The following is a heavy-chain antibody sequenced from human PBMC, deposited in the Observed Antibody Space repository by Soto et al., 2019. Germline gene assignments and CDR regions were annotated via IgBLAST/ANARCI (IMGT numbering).Heavy chain of an antibody. CDR1: GFSLSSNGVG. CDR2: IYWDDDH. J-gene: IGHJ4*02. Sequence: QITLRESGPALVRPTQTLTLTCTFSGFSLSSNGVGVGWIRQPPGKALEWLALIYWDDDHRYSPSLKPKLTITTDTSKTQEVLTMTKFDPVDTSTYYCAREMYYNSYFHSWGQGTLVTVSS. D-gene: IGHD1-1*01. CDR3: AREMYYNSYFHS. V-gene: IGHV2-5*02.